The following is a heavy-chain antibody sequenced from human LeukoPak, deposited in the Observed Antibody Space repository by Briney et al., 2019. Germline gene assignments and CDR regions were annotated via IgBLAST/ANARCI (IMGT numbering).Heavy chain of an antibody. CDR3: AKDQEAFDY. J-gene: IGHJ4*02. Sequence: ASVKVSCKASGYSFTSNYIHWVRQAPGQGLEWMGMIYPRDGSTSYAQKFQGRVTVTRDTSTSTVHMELSGLRSEDTAVYYCAKDQEAFDYWGQGTLVTVSS. CDR1: GYSFTSNY. V-gene: IGHV1-46*01. CDR2: IYPRDGST.